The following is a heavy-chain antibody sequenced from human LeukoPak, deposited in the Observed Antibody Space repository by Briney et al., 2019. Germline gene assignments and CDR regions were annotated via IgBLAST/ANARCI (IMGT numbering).Heavy chain of an antibody. CDR2: IGISSGNT. D-gene: IGHD5-12*01. Sequence: GGSLRLSCAASGFNFIDYGMNWVRQAPGKGLEWISYIGISSGNTKYADSVKGRFTISRDKARSSLYLQMNSLRVEDTAVYYCARDHRYAFDNWGHGTLVTASS. CDR3: ARDHRYAFDN. CDR1: GFNFIDYG. J-gene: IGHJ4*01. V-gene: IGHV3-48*01.